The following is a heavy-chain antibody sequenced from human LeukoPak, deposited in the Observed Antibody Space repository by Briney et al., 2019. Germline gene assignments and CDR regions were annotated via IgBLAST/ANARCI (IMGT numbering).Heavy chain of an antibody. J-gene: IGHJ3*02. CDR2: IIPIFGTA. Sequence: PWASVKVSCKASGGTFSSYAISWVRQAPGQGLEWMGGIIPIFGTANYAQKFQGRVTITADKSTSTAYMELRSLRSDDTAVYYCARDRFGSLDAFDIWGQGTMVTVSS. CDR3: ARDRFGSLDAFDI. V-gene: IGHV1-69*06. D-gene: IGHD3-10*01. CDR1: GGTFSSYA.